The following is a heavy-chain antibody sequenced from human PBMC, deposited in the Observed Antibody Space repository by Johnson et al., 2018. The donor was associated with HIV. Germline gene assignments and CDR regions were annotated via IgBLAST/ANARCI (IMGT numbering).Heavy chain of an antibody. D-gene: IGHD3-10*01. J-gene: IGHJ3*02. V-gene: IGHV3-30*04. Sequence: QMLLVESGGGVVQPGRSLRLSCAASGFTFSSYGLHWVRQAPGKGLEWMAVISYDGSNKYYADSVKGRFTISRDNSKNTLYLQMNSLRAEDMAVYYCARDVASVYGSGDHAFDIWGQGTMVTVSS. CDR2: ISYDGSNK. CDR3: ARDVASVYGSGDHAFDI. CDR1: GFTFSSYG.